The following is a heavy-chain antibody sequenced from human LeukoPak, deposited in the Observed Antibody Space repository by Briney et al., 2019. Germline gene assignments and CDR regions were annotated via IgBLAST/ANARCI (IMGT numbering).Heavy chain of an antibody. Sequence: SQTLSLTCTVSGGSISSGGYYWSWIRQHPGKGLEWIGYIYYSGSTYYNPSLKSRVTISVDTSKNQFSLKLSSVTAADTAVYYCARVRAVAGPGDAFDIWGQGTMVTVSS. J-gene: IGHJ3*02. CDR1: GGSISSGGYY. V-gene: IGHV4-31*03. CDR3: ARVRAVAGPGDAFDI. CDR2: IYYSGST. D-gene: IGHD6-19*01.